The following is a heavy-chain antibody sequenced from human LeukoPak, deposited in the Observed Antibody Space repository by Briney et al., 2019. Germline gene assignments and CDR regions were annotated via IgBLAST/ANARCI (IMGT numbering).Heavy chain of an antibody. CDR2: MIYRPGAT. CDR1: GFHFNNSP. J-gene: IGHJ6*02. D-gene: IGHD1-26*01. Sequence: GGALRLSCAASGFHFNNSPMSWVRQPPGEGLVVVFDMIYRPGATLYRHPVRGRLPISREDSKHTVSLQMNTLSAADTDTYCFAKTHYELFDVCGQGTTVTVSS. V-gene: IGHV3-23*01. CDR3: AKTHYELFDV.